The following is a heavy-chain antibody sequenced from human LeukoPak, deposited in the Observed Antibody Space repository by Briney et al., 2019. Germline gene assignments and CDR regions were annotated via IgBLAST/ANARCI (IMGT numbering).Heavy chain of an antibody. CDR2: INPNSGGT. Sequence: AASVTVSCKAAGYTFTGYYMHWVRQAPGQGREWMGWINPNSGGTNYAQTCQDRVTMTSDTSTSTAYMELSRLTYDDTAVYYCVRDGSSLDSAYGWGYLGQGTLVTVSS. CDR1: GYTFTGYY. V-gene: IGHV1-2*02. CDR3: VRDGSSLDSAYGWGY. J-gene: IGHJ4*02. D-gene: IGHD5-12*01.